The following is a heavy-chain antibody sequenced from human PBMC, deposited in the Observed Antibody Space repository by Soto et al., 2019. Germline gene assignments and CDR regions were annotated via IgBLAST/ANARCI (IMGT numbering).Heavy chain of an antibody. D-gene: IGHD1-26*01. Sequence: SVKVSCKASGGTFSSYAISWVRQAPGQGLEWMGGIIPIFGTANYAQKFQGRVTITADESTSTAYMELSSLRSEDTAVYYCARRRIYSGSAKDGAFDIWGQGTMVTVSS. J-gene: IGHJ3*02. CDR1: GGTFSSYA. CDR2: IIPIFGTA. CDR3: ARRRIYSGSAKDGAFDI. V-gene: IGHV1-69*13.